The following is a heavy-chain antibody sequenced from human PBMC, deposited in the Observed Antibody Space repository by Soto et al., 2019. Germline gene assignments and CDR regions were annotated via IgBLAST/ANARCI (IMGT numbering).Heavy chain of an antibody. D-gene: IGHD6-13*01. CDR2: SSFTGNT. J-gene: IGHJ4*02. CDR1: GGSISSGTYS. CDR3: ARHRTGYRSSWLDY. Sequence: QLQLQESGPGLVKPSATLSLTCTVSGGSISSGTYSWGWIRQPPGKGLEWIGNSSFTGNTHYNPSLHSRVPMAGETAKSPFSLSRSSVTAAETAVYYCARHRTGYRSSWLDYWGPGTLVTVSS. V-gene: IGHV4-39*01.